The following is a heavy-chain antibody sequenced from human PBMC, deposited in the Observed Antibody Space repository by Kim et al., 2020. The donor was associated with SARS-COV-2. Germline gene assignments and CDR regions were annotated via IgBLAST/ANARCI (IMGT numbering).Heavy chain of an antibody. Sequence: GGSLRLSCAASGFTFSSYSMNWVRQAPGKGLEWVSSISSSSSYIYYADSVKGRFTISRDNAKNSLYLQMNSLRAEDTAVYYCARAAGIAETYYYYGMDVWGQGTTVTVSS. V-gene: IGHV3-21*01. CDR2: ISSSSSYI. J-gene: IGHJ6*02. CDR1: GFTFSSYS. D-gene: IGHD6-13*01. CDR3: ARAAGIAETYYYYGMDV.